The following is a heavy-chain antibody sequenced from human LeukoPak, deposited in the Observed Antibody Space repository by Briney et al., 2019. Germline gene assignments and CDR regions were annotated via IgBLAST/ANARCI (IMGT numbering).Heavy chain of an antibody. D-gene: IGHD2-15*01. Sequence: RSGGSLRLSCAASGFTFSSYAMSWVRQAPGKGLEWVSAISGSGGSTYYADSVKGRFTISRDNSKNALYLQMNSLRAEDTAVYYCAKDRTIQHLVVVVAAYDYWGQGTLVTVSS. J-gene: IGHJ4*02. CDR3: AKDRTIQHLVVVVAAYDY. CDR2: ISGSGGST. CDR1: GFTFSSYA. V-gene: IGHV3-23*01.